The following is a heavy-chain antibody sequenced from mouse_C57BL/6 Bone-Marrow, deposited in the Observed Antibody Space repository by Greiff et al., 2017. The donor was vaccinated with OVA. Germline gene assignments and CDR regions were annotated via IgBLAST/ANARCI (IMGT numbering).Heavy chain of an antibody. V-gene: IGHV1-55*01. J-gene: IGHJ2*01. Sequence: VQLQQSGAELARPGASVKMSCKASGYTFTSYWITWVKQRPGQGLEWIGDIYPGSGSTNYNEKFKSKATLTVDTSSSTAYMQLSSLTSEDSAVYYCARKDSYQGVYFDYWGQGTTLTVSS. CDR3: ARKDSYQGVYFDY. CDR1: GYTFTSYW. CDR2: IYPGSGST. D-gene: IGHD2-10*01.